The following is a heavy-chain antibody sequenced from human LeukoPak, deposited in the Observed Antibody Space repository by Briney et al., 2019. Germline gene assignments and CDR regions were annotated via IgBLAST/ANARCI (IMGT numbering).Heavy chain of an antibody. CDR3: ARDRLRLGYERTNWFDP. Sequence: ASVKVSCKASGYTFTGYYIHWVRQAPGQGLEWMGWINPNSGGTNYAQKFQDRVSITRDTSISTTYMELSSLRSDDTAVYYCARDRLRLGYERTNWFDPWGQGTLVTVSS. V-gene: IGHV1-2*02. CDR1: GYTFTGYY. D-gene: IGHD2-15*01. J-gene: IGHJ5*02. CDR2: INPNSGGT.